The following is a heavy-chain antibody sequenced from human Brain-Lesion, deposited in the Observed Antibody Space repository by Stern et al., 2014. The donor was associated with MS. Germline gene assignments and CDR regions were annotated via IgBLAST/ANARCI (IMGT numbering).Heavy chain of an antibody. CDR2: INPNTGGT. Sequence: QVQLVQSGAEVKKPGASVKVSCKTSGYIFTSYYIHWVRQAPGQGLEWMAWINPNTGGTKYAQKFQGRVTMSRATSISTAYVELSSLTSDDTAVYYCARDQRGITIFGVVTDYYYLGMDVWGQGTTVTVSS. J-gene: IGHJ6*02. V-gene: IGHV1-2*02. D-gene: IGHD3-3*01. CDR3: ARDQRGITIFGVVTDYYYLGMDV. CDR1: GYIFTSYY.